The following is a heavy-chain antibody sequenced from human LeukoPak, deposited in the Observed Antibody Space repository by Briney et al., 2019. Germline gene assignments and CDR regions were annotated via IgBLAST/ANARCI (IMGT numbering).Heavy chain of an antibody. J-gene: IGHJ4*02. CDR3: ARLAWGRLDY. Sequence: SETLSLTRSVSGYSISSGYYWGWIRQPPGKGLEWIGSIYQSGSTYYNPSLKSRVTISVDTSKNQFSLKLSSVTAADTAVYYCARLAWGRLDYWGQGTLVTVSS. V-gene: IGHV4-38-2*02. D-gene: IGHD7-27*01. CDR2: IYQSGST. CDR1: GYSISSGYY.